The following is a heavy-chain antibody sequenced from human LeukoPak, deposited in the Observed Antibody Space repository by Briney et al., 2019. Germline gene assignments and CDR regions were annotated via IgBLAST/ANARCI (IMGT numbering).Heavy chain of an antibody. D-gene: IGHD3-3*01. CDR3: ARHYYDFWSGYRGDWFDP. V-gene: IGHV4-39*01. CDR1: GGSISSSSYY. CDR2: IYYSGST. J-gene: IGHJ5*02. Sequence: PSETLSLTCTVSGGSISSSSYYWGWIRQPPGKGLEWIGSIYYSGSTYYNLSLKSRVTISVDTSKNQFSLKLSSVTAADTAVYYCARHYYDFWSGYRGDWFDPWGQGTLVTVSS.